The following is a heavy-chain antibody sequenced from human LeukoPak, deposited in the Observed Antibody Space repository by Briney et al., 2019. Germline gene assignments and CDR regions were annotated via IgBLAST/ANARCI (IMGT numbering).Heavy chain of an antibody. J-gene: IGHJ2*01. D-gene: IGHD7-27*01. Sequence: PGGSLRLSCAASGFTFSSYAMSWVRQAPGKGLEWVSYISGSSSYTNYADSVKGRFTISRDNAKNSLYLQMNSLRAEDTAVYYCARVAWGPNWYFDLWGRGTLVTVSS. V-gene: IGHV3-11*03. CDR1: GFTFSSYA. CDR3: ARVAWGPNWYFDL. CDR2: ISGSSSYT.